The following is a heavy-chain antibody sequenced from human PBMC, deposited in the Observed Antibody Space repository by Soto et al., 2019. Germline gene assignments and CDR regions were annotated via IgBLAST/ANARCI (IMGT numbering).Heavy chain of an antibody. CDR1: GYTFTSYG. V-gene: IGHV1-18*01. Sequence: QVHLVQSGAEVKKPGASVKVSCKGSGYTFTSYGINWVRQAPGQGLEWMGWISAHNGNTNYAQKLQGRVTVTRDTSTSTDYMELRSVRSDDTAWYYCARGRYGDYWGQGALVTVSS. CDR2: ISAHNGNT. CDR3: ARGRYGDY. J-gene: IGHJ4*02. D-gene: IGHD1-1*01.